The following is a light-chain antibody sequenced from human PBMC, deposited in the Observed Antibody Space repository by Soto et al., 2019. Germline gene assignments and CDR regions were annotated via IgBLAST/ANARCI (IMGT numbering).Light chain of an antibody. CDR3: GTWDSSLSAGQ. CDR2: DDD. CDR1: SSNIGNNY. Sequence: QSVLTQPPSVSAAPGQKVTISCSGSSSNIGNNYVSWYQQLPGAAPRLLIYDDDARPSGIPDRFSGSKSGTSATLAITGLQTGDEADYYCGTWDSSLSAGQIGEGTKLTVL. J-gene: IGLJ2*01. V-gene: IGLV1-51*01.